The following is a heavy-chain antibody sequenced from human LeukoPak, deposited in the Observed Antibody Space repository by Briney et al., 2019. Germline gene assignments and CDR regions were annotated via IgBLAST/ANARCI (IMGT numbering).Heavy chain of an antibody. V-gene: IGHV4-34*01. J-gene: IGHJ4*02. Sequence: SETLSLTCAVYGGSFSGYYWSWIRQPPGKGLEWIGEINHSGSTNYNPSLKGRVTISVDTSKNQFSLKLSSVTAADTAVYYCARVTGSSGWYYFDYWGQGTLVTVSS. CDR2: INHSGST. D-gene: IGHD6-19*01. CDR3: ARVTGSSGWYYFDY. CDR1: GGSFSGYY.